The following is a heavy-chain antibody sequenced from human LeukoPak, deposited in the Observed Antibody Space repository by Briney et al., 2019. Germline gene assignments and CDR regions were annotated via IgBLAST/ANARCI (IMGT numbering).Heavy chain of an antibody. V-gene: IGHV4-38-2*02. CDR1: GYSISNAYY. J-gene: IGHJ4*02. CDR3: ARGYSSGLDY. D-gene: IGHD6-19*01. CDR2: LYHSGST. Sequence: SETLSLTCTVSGYSISNAYYWGWIRQPPGKGLEWIGSLYHSGSTYYNPSLKSRVTTSVDTSKNRFSLKLTSVTAADTAVYYCARGYSSGLDYWGQGTLVTVSS.